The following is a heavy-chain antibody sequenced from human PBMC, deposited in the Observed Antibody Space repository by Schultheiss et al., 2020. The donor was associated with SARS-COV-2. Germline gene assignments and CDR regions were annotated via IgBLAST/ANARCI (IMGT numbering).Heavy chain of an antibody. D-gene: IGHD5-12*01. J-gene: IGHJ4*02. V-gene: IGHV3-30*07. CDR2: ISYDGSNK. CDR3: AREKDVVATHFDY. Sequence: GESLKISCAASGFTFSSYAMHWVRQAPGKGLEWVAVISYDGSNKYYTDSVKGRFTISRDNSKNTLYLQMNSLRAEDTAVYYCAREKDVVATHFDYWGQGTLVTVSS. CDR1: GFTFSSYA.